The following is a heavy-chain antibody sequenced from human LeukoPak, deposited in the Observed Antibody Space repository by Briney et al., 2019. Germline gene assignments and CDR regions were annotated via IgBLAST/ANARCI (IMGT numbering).Heavy chain of an antibody. CDR2: INTGNGNT. Sequence: ASVKVSCKASGYTFINYAMHWVRQAPGQRLEWMGWINTGNGNTKYSQKFQGRVTFTRDTSASTAHMELTSLRSEDTAVYYCARDLGVVNHFDYWGQGTLVTVSS. CDR1: GYTFINYA. CDR3: ARDLGVVNHFDY. J-gene: IGHJ4*02. D-gene: IGHD4-23*01. V-gene: IGHV1-3*04.